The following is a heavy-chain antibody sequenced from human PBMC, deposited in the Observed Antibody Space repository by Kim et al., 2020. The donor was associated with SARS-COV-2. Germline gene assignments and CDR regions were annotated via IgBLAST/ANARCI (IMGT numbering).Heavy chain of an antibody. D-gene: IGHD3-22*01. CDR3: ARGAYYSDSSAERPFDL. Sequence: SETLSLTCTVSGGSISSGDYYWSWIRQPPGKGLEWIGYIYYSGSTYYNPSLKSRVTISVDTSKNQFSLKLSSVTAADTAVYYCARGAYYSDSSAERPFDLLGRGTLVTVSS. CDR1: GGSISSGDYY. CDR2: IYYSGST. V-gene: IGHV4-30-4*01. J-gene: IGHJ2*01.